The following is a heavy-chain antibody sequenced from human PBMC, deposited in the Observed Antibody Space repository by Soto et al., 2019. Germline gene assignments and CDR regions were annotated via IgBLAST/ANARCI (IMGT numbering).Heavy chain of an antibody. CDR1: GFTFSSYG. J-gene: IGHJ6*03. Sequence: GGSLRLSCAASGFTFSSYGMHWVRQAPGKGLEWVAVIWYDGSNKYYADSVKGRFTISRDNSKNTLYLQMNSLRAEDRAVYYCARDMAAAGIFSYYYYMDVWGKGTTVTVSS. CDR3: ARDMAAAGIFSYYYYMDV. V-gene: IGHV3-33*01. D-gene: IGHD6-13*01. CDR2: IWYDGSNK.